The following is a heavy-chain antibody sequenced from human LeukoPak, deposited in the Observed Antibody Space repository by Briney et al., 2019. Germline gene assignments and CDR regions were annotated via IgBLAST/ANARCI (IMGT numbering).Heavy chain of an antibody. CDR1: GFTFSNAW. J-gene: IGHJ3*02. Sequence: GGSLRLSCAASGFTFSNAWMSWVRQAPGKGLEWVGRIKSKTDGGTTDYAAPVKGRFTISRDDSKNTLYLQMNSLKTEGTAVYYCTTAPTYYYDSSGTHAFDIWGQGTMVTVSS. CDR3: TTAPTYYYDSSGTHAFDI. V-gene: IGHV3-15*01. CDR2: IKSKTDGGTT. D-gene: IGHD3-22*01.